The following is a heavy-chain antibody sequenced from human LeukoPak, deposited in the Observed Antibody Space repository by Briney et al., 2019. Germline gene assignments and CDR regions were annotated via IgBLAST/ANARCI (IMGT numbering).Heavy chain of an antibody. CDR3: ARRGGSYYSDAFDI. CDR1: GGSISSSSYD. D-gene: IGHD1-26*01. V-gene: IGHV4-39*01. Sequence: SETLSLTCTVSGGSISSSSYDWGWIRQPPGKGLEWIGSIYYSGSTYYNPSLKSRVTISVDTSKNQFSLKLSSVTAADTAVYYCARRGGSYYSDAFDIWGQGTMVTVSS. J-gene: IGHJ3*02. CDR2: IYYSGST.